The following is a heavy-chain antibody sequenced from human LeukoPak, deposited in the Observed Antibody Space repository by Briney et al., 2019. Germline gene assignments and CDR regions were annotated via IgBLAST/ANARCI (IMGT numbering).Heavy chain of an antibody. CDR2: IYHSGST. J-gene: IGHJ6*03. V-gene: IGHV4-38-2*01. CDR3: ASRGYSSGWYYYYYYMDV. Sequence: PSQTLSLTCALSVYSISRGYYWGWIRQPPGKGLEWIGSIYHSGSTYSNPSLKSRVTISVDTSKNQFSLKLSSVTAADTAVYYCASRGYSSGWYYYYYYMDVWGKGTTVTVSS. D-gene: IGHD6-19*01. CDR1: VYSISRGYY.